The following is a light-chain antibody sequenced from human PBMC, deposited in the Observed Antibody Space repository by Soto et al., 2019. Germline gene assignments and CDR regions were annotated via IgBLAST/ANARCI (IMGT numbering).Light chain of an antibody. CDR1: QSINTN. Sequence: EIVMTQSPATLSVSPGEGATLSCRASQSINTNLAWYQQKPGQAPRLLIYDASTRATGFPARFSGSGSGTEFTLTISSLQSEDFVVYYCQQYNDNWPTFGQGTKVDIK. CDR3: QQYNDNWPT. J-gene: IGKJ1*01. V-gene: IGKV3-15*01. CDR2: DAS.